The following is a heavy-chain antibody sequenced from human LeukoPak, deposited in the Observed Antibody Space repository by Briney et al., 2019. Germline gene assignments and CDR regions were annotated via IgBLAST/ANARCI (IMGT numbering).Heavy chain of an antibody. Sequence: PGGSLRLSCAASGFTFSRYWVHWVRQAPGKGPVWVSRIGSDGSSTDYADSVKGRFTISRDNAKNTLYLQMNSLRAEDTAVYYCAREQGYYSVPGYWGQGTQVTVSS. CDR1: GFTFSRYW. CDR3: AREQGYYSVPGY. J-gene: IGHJ4*02. D-gene: IGHD3-22*01. V-gene: IGHV3-74*01. CDR2: IGSDGSST.